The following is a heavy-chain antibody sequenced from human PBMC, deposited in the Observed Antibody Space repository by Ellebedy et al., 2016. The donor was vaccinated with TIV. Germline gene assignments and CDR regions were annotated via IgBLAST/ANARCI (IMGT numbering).Heavy chain of an antibody. CDR1: GFDVSGNY. V-gene: IGHV3-53*01. D-gene: IGHD4-23*01. CDR3: ARGNRYFDY. J-gene: IGHJ4*02. CDR2: IYAGGTT. Sequence: GESLKISCIVSGFDVSGNYMSWVRQAPGKGLEWVSLIYAGGTTYYGDSVKGRFTFSRDSSKNTLHLQMNSLGAEDTAIYYCARGNRYFDYWGQGTLVTVSS.